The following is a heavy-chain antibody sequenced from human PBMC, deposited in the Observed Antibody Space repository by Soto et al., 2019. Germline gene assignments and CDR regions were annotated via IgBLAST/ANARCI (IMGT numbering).Heavy chain of an antibody. Sequence: ASVKVSCKASVYTFNSYHMHWVRQAPGHGLEWMGIINPNGGTTNYAQKFQGRVTITRDTSTSTVYMELSSLRSDDTAVYYCARDSCTTTTCAGGANWFDPWGQGTLVTVSS. CDR1: VYTFNSYH. J-gene: IGHJ5*02. CDR3: ARDSCTTTTCAGGANWFDP. V-gene: IGHV1-46*02. D-gene: IGHD2-2*01. CDR2: INPNGGTT.